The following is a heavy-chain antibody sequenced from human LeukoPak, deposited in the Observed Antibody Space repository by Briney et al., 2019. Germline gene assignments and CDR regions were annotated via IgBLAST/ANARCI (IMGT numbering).Heavy chain of an antibody. Sequence: GGSLRLSCAASGFTFSSYIMNWVRQAPGKGLEWVSSISSSSSYIYYAGSVKGRFTISRDNAKNSLYLQMNSLRAEDTAVYYCARDGPARDTDAFDIWGQGTMVTVSS. CDR2: ISSSSSYI. CDR3: ARDGPARDTDAFDI. V-gene: IGHV3-21*01. J-gene: IGHJ3*02. D-gene: IGHD2-2*01. CDR1: GFTFSSYI.